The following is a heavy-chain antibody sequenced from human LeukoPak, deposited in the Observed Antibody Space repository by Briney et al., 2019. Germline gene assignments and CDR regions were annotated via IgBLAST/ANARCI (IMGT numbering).Heavy chain of an antibody. CDR1: GFTFDDYG. CDR3: ARDRGDPPFYNWFDP. Sequence: PGGSLRLSCAASGFTFDDYGMSWVRQAPGKGLEWVSGINWNGGSTGYADSVKGRFTISRDNAKNSLYLQMNSLRAEDTALYYCARDRGDPPFYNWFDPWGQGTLVTVSS. J-gene: IGHJ5*02. D-gene: IGHD2-21*01. V-gene: IGHV3-20*04. CDR2: INWNGGST.